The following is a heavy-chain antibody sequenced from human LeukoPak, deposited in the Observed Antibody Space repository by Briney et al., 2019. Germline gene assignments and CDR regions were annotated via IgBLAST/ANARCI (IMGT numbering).Heavy chain of an antibody. CDR1: GGTFISYA. D-gene: IGHD6-19*01. CDR2: IIPIFGTA. Sequence: VASVKVSCKASGGTFISYAISWVRQAPGQGLEWMGRIIPIFGTANYAQKFQGRVTITTDESTSTAYMELSSLRSEDTAVYYCARDTPAGAVAFDYWGQGTLVTVSS. CDR3: ARDTPAGAVAFDY. J-gene: IGHJ4*02. V-gene: IGHV1-69*05.